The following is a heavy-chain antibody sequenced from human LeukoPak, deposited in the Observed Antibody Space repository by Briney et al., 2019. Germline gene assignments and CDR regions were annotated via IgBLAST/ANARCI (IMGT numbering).Heavy chain of an antibody. D-gene: IGHD3-22*01. CDR3: ALYMSSYYDSSGYLAIDY. V-gene: IGHV1-8*01. Sequence: ASVKVSFKASGYTFTSYDINWVRQATGQGLEWMGWMNPNSGNTGYAQKFQGRVTMTRNTSISTAYMELSSLRSEDTAVYYCALYMSSYYDSSGYLAIDYWGQGTLVTVSS. CDR1: GYTFTSYD. CDR2: MNPNSGNT. J-gene: IGHJ4*02.